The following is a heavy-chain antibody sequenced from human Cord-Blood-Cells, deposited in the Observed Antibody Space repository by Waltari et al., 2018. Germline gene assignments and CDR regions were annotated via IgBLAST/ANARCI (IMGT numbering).Heavy chain of an antibody. CDR1: GGSFSGYY. CDR3: ARRPTPAGLRGGYMDV. V-gene: IGHV4-34*01. CDR2: INHSGST. D-gene: IGHD3-16*01. J-gene: IGHJ6*03. Sequence: QVQLQQWGAGLLKLSETLSLTCAVYGGSFSGYYWSWIRQPSGKGLEWIGEINHSGSTNYNPSLKSRVTISVDTSKNQFSLKLSSVTAADTAVYYCARRPTPAGLRGGYMDVWGKGTTVTVSS.